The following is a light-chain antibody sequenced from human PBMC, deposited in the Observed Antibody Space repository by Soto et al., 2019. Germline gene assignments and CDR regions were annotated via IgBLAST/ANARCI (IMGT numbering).Light chain of an antibody. J-gene: IGLJ2*01. Sequence: QSALTQPASVSASPGQSITISCTGTSSDVGSYNLVSWYQQHPGKAPKLMIYEVSKRPSGVSNRFSGSKSGNTASLTISGLQAEDEADYYCCSYAGSSAVVFGGGTKVTVL. CDR1: SSDVGSYNL. CDR3: CSYAGSSAVV. CDR2: EVS. V-gene: IGLV2-23*02.